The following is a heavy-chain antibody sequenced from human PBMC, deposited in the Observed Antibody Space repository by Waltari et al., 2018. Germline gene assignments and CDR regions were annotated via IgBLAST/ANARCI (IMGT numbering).Heavy chain of an antibody. Sequence: QLVESGGGLVRPGGSLRLSCAASGFTFSSYWMHWVRQAPGKGLVSVSHINTDGSITNYADSVKGRFTISRDNAENTLFLQMHSLRVEDTAVYYCVMYSSSFLGDCWGQGTLVTVSS. CDR2: INTDGSIT. J-gene: IGHJ4*02. D-gene: IGHD6-19*01. CDR3: VMYSSSFLGDC. CDR1: GFTFSSYW. V-gene: IGHV3-74*01.